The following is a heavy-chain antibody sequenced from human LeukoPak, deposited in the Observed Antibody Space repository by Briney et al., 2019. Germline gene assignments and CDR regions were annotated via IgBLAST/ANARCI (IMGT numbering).Heavy chain of an antibody. V-gene: IGHV4-59*11. CDR3: ARYYYGSGRRRIGFDP. Sequence: SETLSLTCAVSGGSISSRYWSWIRQPPGKGLEWIGYIYYSGSTNYNPSLKSRVTISVDTSKNQFSLKLSSVTAADTAVYYCARYYYGSGRRRIGFDPWGQGTLVTVSS. J-gene: IGHJ5*02. D-gene: IGHD3-10*01. CDR2: IYYSGST. CDR1: GGSISSRY.